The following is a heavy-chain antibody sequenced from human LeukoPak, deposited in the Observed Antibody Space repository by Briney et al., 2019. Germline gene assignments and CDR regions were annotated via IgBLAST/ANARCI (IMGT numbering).Heavy chain of an antibody. Sequence: GGSLRLSCAVSGFTFDRFTIHWVRPTTGKGLEWVSFINWRGHTFYADSAKCRFTIPRDNTRSSVFLQMNSPRPEDTALHHCAKEVDCPSDCLFFPSGGQGTLAT. V-gene: IGHV3-43*01. CDR1: GFTFDRFT. CDR3: AKEVDCPSDCLFFPS. J-gene: IGHJ5*01. CDR2: INWRGHT. D-gene: IGHD2-21*02.